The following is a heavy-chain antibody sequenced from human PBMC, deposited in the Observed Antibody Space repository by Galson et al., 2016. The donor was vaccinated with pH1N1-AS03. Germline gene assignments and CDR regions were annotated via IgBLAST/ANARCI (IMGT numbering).Heavy chain of an antibody. CDR3: ASVGASYDTYYYDYPMDV. V-gene: IGHV3-7*01. D-gene: IGHD3-16*01. Sequence: SLRLSCAASGFIFNSYWMAWVRQAPGKGLEWVANIKQEGSEKNYVDSVKGRFTISRDNAKNSLYLQMNSLRAEDTALYYCASVGASYDTYYYDYPMDVWGQGTTVTVSS. CDR2: IKQEGSEK. CDR1: GFIFNSYW. J-gene: IGHJ6*02.